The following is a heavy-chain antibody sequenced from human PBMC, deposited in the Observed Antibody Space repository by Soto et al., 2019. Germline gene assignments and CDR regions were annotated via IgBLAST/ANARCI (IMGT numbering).Heavy chain of an antibody. J-gene: IGHJ3*02. D-gene: IGHD6-19*01. Sequence: GGSLRLSCAASGFTFSSYSMNWVRQAPGKGLEWVSYISSSSSTIYYEDFVKGRFTISRDNAKNLLYLKMNSLRAEDTALFYCARRGRSGYSSGWYDAFDIWGQGTMVTVSS. CDR2: ISSSSSTI. CDR1: GFTFSSYS. V-gene: IGHV3-48*01. CDR3: ARRGRSGYSSGWYDAFDI.